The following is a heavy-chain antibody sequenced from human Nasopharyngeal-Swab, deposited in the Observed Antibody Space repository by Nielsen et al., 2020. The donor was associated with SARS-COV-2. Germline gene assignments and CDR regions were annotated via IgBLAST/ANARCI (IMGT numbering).Heavy chain of an antibody. Sequence: SETLSLTCTVSGGSISGYFWSWVRQPPEKGLEWIGYIHYGGSTNYNPSLKGRVTISVDMSKNQFSLRLASVTAADTAVYYCARGRNYVYTPFDYWGQGSLVTVSS. V-gene: IGHV4-59*01. CDR1: GGSISGYF. D-gene: IGHD1-7*01. CDR3: ARGRNYVYTPFDY. J-gene: IGHJ4*02. CDR2: IHYGGST.